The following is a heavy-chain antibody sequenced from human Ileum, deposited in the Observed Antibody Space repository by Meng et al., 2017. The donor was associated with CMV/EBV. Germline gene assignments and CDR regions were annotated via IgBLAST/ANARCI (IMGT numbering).Heavy chain of an antibody. CDR1: GFTFSDHY. J-gene: IGHJ4*02. Sequence: GESLKISCAASGFTFSDHYMDWFRQAPGKGLEWVGRTRVKVYSNLFEYAASVKGRFPIPRDDATNSLDLTRNSLKTEDMAVYYCARDSMKGEGFDYWGQGTLVTVSS. CDR3: ARDSMKGEGFDY. V-gene: IGHV3-72*01. CDR2: TRVKVYSNLF.